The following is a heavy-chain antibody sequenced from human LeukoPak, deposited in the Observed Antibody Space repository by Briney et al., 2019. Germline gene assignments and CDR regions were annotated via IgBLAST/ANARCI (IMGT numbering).Heavy chain of an antibody. CDR1: GYTFTSYD. CDR2: MNPNSGNT. D-gene: IGHD3-9*01. CDR3: ARDSPEILTGYYYYYYYMDV. J-gene: IGHJ6*03. V-gene: IGHV1-8*03. Sequence: ASVTVSCKASGYTFTSYDINWVRQATGQGLEWMGWMNPNSGNTAYAQKFQGRVTITRNPSIRTAYMELSSLRSEDTAVYYCARDSPEILTGYYYYYYYMDVWGKGTTVTISS.